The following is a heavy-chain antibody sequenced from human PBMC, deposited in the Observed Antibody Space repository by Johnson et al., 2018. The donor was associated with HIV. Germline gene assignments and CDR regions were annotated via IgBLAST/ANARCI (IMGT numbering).Heavy chain of an antibody. V-gene: IGHV3-30*03. CDR1: GFIFSSYG. Sequence: QVQLVESGGGVVQPGRSLRLSCTTSGFIFSSYGMHWVRQSPGKGLEWVAFISSDGSNIYYADSVRGRFTISRDNSNNTLYLQMNSLRPEDTAVYYCTRDRDGVGVSWGQGTMVTVSS. CDR2: ISSDGSNI. CDR3: TRDRDGVGVS. D-gene: IGHD3-10*01. J-gene: IGHJ3*01.